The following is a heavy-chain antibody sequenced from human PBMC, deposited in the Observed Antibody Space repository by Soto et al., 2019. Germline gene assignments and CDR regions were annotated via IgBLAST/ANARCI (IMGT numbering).Heavy chain of an antibody. Sequence: SETLSLTCTVSGGSISSSGYYWVWVRHPPGRGLEWIGYIYYGGSPYYNPSLKSRVTISVDTSKNQFSLNLSSVTAADTAVYYCAVPAASVAGASGTYYYYGMDVWGQGTTVTVSS. CDR3: AVPAASVAGASGTYYYYGMDV. V-gene: IGHV4-39*01. D-gene: IGHD6-19*01. J-gene: IGHJ6*02. CDR2: IYYGGSP. CDR1: GGSISSSGYY.